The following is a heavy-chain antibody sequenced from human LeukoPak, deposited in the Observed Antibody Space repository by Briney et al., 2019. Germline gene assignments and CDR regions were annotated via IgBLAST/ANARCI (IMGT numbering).Heavy chain of an antibody. V-gene: IGHV3-74*01. D-gene: IGHD2-2*01. CDR3: AREEGYCTSTSCHAGGHAFDI. CDR1: GFTFSSYW. CDR2: INSDGSST. J-gene: IGHJ3*02. Sequence: GGSLRLSCAASGFTFSSYWMHWVRQAPGKGLVWVSRINSDGSSTSHADSVKGRFTISRDNAKNTLYLQMNTLRAEDTAVYYCAREEGYCTSTSCHAGGHAFDIWGQGTMVTVSP.